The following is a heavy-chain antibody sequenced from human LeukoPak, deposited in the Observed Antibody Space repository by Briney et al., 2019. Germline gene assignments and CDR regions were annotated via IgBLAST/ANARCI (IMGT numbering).Heavy chain of an antibody. D-gene: IGHD6-19*01. CDR3: ARGLLRIAVAGTDY. J-gene: IGHJ4*02. V-gene: IGHV1-8*01. Sequence: ASVKVSCKASGYTFTSYDINWVRQATGQGLEWMGWMNPNSGNTGYAQKFRGRVTMTRNTSISTAYMELSSQRSEDTAVYYCARGLLRIAVAGTDYWGQGTLVTVSS. CDR2: MNPNSGNT. CDR1: GYTFTSYD.